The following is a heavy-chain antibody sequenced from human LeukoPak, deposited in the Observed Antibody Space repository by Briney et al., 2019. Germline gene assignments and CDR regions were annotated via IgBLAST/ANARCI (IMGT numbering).Heavy chain of an antibody. Sequence: GGSLRLSCAASGFTFSSYSMNWVRQAPGKGLEWVSSISSSSSYIYYADSVKGRFTISRDNAKNSLYLQMNSLRAEDTAVYYCARDYYGSGSYDRFDYWGQGTLVTVFS. D-gene: IGHD3-10*01. CDR1: GFTFSSYS. V-gene: IGHV3-21*01. CDR2: ISSSSSYI. J-gene: IGHJ4*02. CDR3: ARDYYGSGSYDRFDY.